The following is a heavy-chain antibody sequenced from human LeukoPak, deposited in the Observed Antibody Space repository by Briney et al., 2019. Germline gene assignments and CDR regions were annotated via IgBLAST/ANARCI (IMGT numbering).Heavy chain of an antibody. CDR1: GYTFTSYA. D-gene: IGHD4-17*01. CDR2: INAGNGNT. J-gene: IGHJ5*02. Sequence: ASVKVSCKASGYTFTSYAMHWVRQAPGQGLEWMGWINAGNGNTKYSQKFQGRVTITRDTSASTAYMELSSLRSEDTAVYYCARDRTYGDYEPWGQGTLVTVSS. CDR3: ARDRTYGDYEP. V-gene: IGHV1-3*01.